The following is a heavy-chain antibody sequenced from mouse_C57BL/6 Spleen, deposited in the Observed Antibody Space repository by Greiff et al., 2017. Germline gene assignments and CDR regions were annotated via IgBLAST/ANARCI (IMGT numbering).Heavy chain of an antibody. CDR1: GYTFTDYE. D-gene: IGHD3-3*01. V-gene: IGHV1-15*01. J-gene: IGHJ4*01. CDR2: IDPGTGGT. CDR3: TRKNWGCALDY. Sequence: QVQLQQSGAELVRPGASVTLSCKASGYTFTDYEMHWVKQTPGHGLEWIGAIDPGTGGTAYNQKFKGKAILTADKSSSTAYMELRSLTSEDSAVYYCTRKNWGCALDYWGQGTSVTVSS.